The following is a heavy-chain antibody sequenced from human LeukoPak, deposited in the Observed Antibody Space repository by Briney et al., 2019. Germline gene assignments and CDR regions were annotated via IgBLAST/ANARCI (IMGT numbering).Heavy chain of an antibody. V-gene: IGHV1-2*02. CDR1: GYTFTSYG. D-gene: IGHD3-3*01. Sequence: GASVKVSCKASGYTFTSYGISWVRQAPGQGLEWMGWINPNSGGTNYAQKFQGRVTMTRDTSISTAYMELSRLRSDDTAVYYCARAIGITIFGVVTPTHFDYWGQGTLVTVSS. CDR3: ARAIGITIFGVVTPTHFDY. CDR2: INPNSGGT. J-gene: IGHJ4*02.